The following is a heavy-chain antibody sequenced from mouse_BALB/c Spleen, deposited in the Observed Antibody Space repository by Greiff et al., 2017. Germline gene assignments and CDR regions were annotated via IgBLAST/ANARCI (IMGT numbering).Heavy chain of an antibody. CDR2: IWAGGST. J-gene: IGHJ3*01. CDR3: ARDQGYYYGSSYPFAY. D-gene: IGHD1-1*01. Sequence: VKLQESGPGLVAPSQSLSITCTVSGFSLTSYGVHWVRQPPGKGLEWLGVIWAGGSTNYNSALMSRLSISKDNSKSQVFLKMNSLQTDDTAMYYCARDQGYYYGSSYPFAYWGQGTLVTVSA. CDR1: GFSLTSYG. V-gene: IGHV2-9*02.